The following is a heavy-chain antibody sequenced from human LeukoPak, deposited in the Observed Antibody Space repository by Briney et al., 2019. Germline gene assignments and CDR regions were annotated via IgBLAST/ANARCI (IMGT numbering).Heavy chain of an antibody. CDR1: GFTFSSYG. CDR2: ISGSGGST. CDR3: ARVSVTAIRSYYMDV. Sequence: PGGSLRLSCAASGFTFSSYGMSWVRQAPGKGLEWVSAISGSGGSTYYADSVEGRFTISRDNAKNSLYLQMNSLRAEDTAVYYCARVSVTAIRSYYMDVWGKGTTVTISS. J-gene: IGHJ6*03. V-gene: IGHV3-23*01. D-gene: IGHD2-21*02.